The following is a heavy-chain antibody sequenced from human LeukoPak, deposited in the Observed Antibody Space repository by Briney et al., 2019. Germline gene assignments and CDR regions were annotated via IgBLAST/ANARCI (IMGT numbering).Heavy chain of an antibody. CDR1: GGSFSGYY. V-gene: IGHV4-34*01. CDR2: INHSGST. Sequence: SETLSLTCAVYGGSFSGYYWSWIRQPPGKGLEWIGEINHSGSTYYNPSLKSRVTISVDTSKNQFSLKLSSVTAADTAVYYCARRGSGWYGRYNWFDPWGQGTLVTVSS. J-gene: IGHJ5*02. CDR3: ARRGSGWYGRYNWFDP. D-gene: IGHD6-19*01.